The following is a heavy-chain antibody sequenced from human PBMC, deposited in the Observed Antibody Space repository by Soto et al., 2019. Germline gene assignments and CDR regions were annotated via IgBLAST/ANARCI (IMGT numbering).Heavy chain of an antibody. CDR1: GYTFTSYG. CDR2: INAGNGNT. D-gene: IGHD6-13*01. Sequence: ASVKVSCKASGYTFTSYGISWVRQAPGQGLEWMGWINAGNGNTKYSQKFQGRVTITRDTSASTAYMELSSLRSEDTAVYYCARERRGSGSWYLYFDYWGQGTLVTVSS. CDR3: ARERRGSGSWYLYFDY. J-gene: IGHJ4*02. V-gene: IGHV1-18*04.